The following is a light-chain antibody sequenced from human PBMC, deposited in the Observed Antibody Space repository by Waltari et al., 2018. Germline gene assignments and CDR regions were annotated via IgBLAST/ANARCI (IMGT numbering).Light chain of an antibody. CDR3: QNHERLPAM. V-gene: IGKV3-20*01. Sequence: EVVLTQFPGTLSLSPGERATLPCRASQSISRYLAWYQQRPGQAPRLLIYAASNRATGIPYRFRGSGSGTDFSLTISRLEPEDFAVYYCQNHERLPAMFGQGTKVEIK. CDR1: QSISRY. CDR2: AAS. J-gene: IGKJ1*01.